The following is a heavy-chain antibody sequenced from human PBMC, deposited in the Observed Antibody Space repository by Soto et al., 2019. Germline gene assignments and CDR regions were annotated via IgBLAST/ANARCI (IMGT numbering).Heavy chain of an antibody. V-gene: IGHV3-33*01. J-gene: IGHJ3*02. CDR2: IWYDGSNK. CDR1: GFTFSSYG. Sequence: QVQLVESGGGVVQPGRSLRLSCAASGFTFSSYGMHWVRQAPGKGLEWVAVIWYDGSNKYYADSVKGRFTISRDNSKNTLYLQMNRLRAEDTAVYYCARDLVYYDSSGYPLADAFDIWGQGTMVTVSS. D-gene: IGHD3-22*01. CDR3: ARDLVYYDSSGYPLADAFDI.